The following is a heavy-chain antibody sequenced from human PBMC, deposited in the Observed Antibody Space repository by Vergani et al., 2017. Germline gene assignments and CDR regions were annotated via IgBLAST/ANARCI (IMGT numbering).Heavy chain of an antibody. V-gene: IGHV3-21*02. CDR1: GFSFSSYS. Sequence: VQLVESWGGLVTPGGSLRLSCAASGFSFSSYSMNWVRQAPGKGLEWVASISGSSSYVFYRDSVEGRFTITRDNAKKSVYLQMNSLRAEDTAMYFCARGLWDCTHIRCSPPSYWGQGTQVTVSS. J-gene: IGHJ4*02. CDR3: ARGLWDCTHIRCSPPSY. D-gene: IGHD2-8*01. CDR2: ISGSSSYV.